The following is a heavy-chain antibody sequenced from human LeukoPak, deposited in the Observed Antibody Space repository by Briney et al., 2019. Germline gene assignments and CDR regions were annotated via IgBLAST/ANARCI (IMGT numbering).Heavy chain of an antibody. CDR1: GFTFSSYE. V-gene: IGHV3-48*03. CDR3: ARQVASGFDP. J-gene: IGHJ5*02. Sequence: GGSLRLSCAASGFTFSSYEMNWIRQAPGKGLEWVSYVSSSGTTIYYADSVKGRFTVSRDNAKNSLYLQMNSLRAEDTALYYCARQVASGFDPWGQGTLVTVSS. CDR2: VSSSGTTI.